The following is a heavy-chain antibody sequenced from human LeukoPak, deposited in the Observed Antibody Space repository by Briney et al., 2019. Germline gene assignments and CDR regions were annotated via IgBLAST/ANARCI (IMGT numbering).Heavy chain of an antibody. CDR2: IYHSGTTYSGST. CDR1: GASMSNYY. CDR3: ARGLGPGNWFDP. J-gene: IGHJ5*02. D-gene: IGHD3-10*01. Sequence: PSETLSLTCNVSGASMSNYYWVWIRQPPGKGLEWIGSIYHSGTTYSGSTFYNPSLKSRVTISVDTSKNQFSLKLSSVTAADTAMFYCARGLGPGNWFDPWGQGTLVTVSS. V-gene: IGHV4-39*07.